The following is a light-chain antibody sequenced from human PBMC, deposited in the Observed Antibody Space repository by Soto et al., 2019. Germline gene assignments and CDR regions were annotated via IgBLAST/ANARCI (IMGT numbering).Light chain of an antibody. J-gene: IGLJ2*01. V-gene: IGLV2-14*01. CDR1: SSDLAIYNY. CDR3: QSFDSSLMV. CDR2: QVT. Sequence: QSALTQPASVSGSPGQSITISCTGTSSDLAIYNYVSWYQQQPGKAPKLMIYQVTNRPSGVPDRFSGSKSGTSASLAITGLQAEDEADYYCQSFDSSLMVFGGGTKVTVL.